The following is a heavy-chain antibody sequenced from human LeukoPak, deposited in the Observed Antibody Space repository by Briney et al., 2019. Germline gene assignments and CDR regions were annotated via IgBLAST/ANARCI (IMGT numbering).Heavy chain of an antibody. CDR2: INPKSGGT. CDR3: VREAVSSSGYTNTNYFDY. CDR1: GYTSTGYY. Sequence: ASVKVSCKASGYTSTGYYIHWVRQAPGQGLAWMGWINPKSGGTNYAQKFQGCVTMTRDTSISTAYMELSRLGSDDTAVYYCVREAVSSSGYTNTNYFDYWGQGTLVTVSS. J-gene: IGHJ4*02. V-gene: IGHV1-2*04. D-gene: IGHD3-22*01.